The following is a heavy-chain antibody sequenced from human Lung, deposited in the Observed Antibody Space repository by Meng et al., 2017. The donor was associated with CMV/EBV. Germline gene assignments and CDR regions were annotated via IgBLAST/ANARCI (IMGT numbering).Heavy chain of an antibody. CDR1: VFTFISNA. Sequence: LGSVLGRAQPVCARRLSWAASVFTFISNARHLVRQAPGKGLEWVEVISYDGSNKYYADSVTGRFTISRENSKNTLYLQMNSLRAEDTAVYYCARGQWHSLDYWGQGTLVTVSS. CDR3: ARGQWHSLDY. V-gene: IGHV3-30-3*01. D-gene: IGHD6-19*01. J-gene: IGHJ4*02. CDR2: ISYDGSNK.